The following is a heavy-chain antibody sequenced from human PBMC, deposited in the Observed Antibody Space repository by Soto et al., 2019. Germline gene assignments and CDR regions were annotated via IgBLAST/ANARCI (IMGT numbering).Heavy chain of an antibody. CDR1: GFTFSSHS. CDR2: ISSSSNTR. CDR3: AREWDGDGYNSGWFDP. Sequence: GGSLRLSCAAPGFTFSSHSMNWVRQAPGKGLEWVSYISSSSNTRYYADSVKGRFTISRDNAKNSLYLQMNSLRAEDTAVYYCAREWDGDGYNSGWFDPWGQGTLVTV. J-gene: IGHJ5*02. V-gene: IGHV3-48*01. D-gene: IGHD5-12*01.